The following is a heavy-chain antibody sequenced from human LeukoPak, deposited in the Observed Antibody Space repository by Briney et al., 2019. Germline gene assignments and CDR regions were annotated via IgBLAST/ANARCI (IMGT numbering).Heavy chain of an antibody. CDR2: ISSSGSTI. CDR3: ARDSTLGYYGSGSYYNVQIDY. J-gene: IGHJ4*02. V-gene: IGHV3-48*03. CDR1: GFTFSSYE. Sequence: GGSLRLSCAASGFTFSSYEMNWVRQAPRKGLEWVSYISSSGSTIYYADSVKGRFTISRDNAKNSLYLQMNSLRAEDTAVYYCARDSTLGYYGSGSYYNVQIDYWGQGTLVTVSS. D-gene: IGHD3-10*01.